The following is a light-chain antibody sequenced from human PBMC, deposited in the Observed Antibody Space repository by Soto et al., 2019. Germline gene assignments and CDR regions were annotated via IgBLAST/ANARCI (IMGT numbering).Light chain of an antibody. J-gene: IGKJ2*01. CDR3: QQYNTYPYT. CDR2: KAS. Sequence: DIQMTQSPSTLSASVGGRVTITCRASQTISTWLAWYQQKPGKAPKLLIYKASSLQSGVPSRFSGSGSGTEFTLTISGLQPDDFVTYYCQQYNTYPYTFGQGTKLEIK. CDR1: QTISTW. V-gene: IGKV1-5*03.